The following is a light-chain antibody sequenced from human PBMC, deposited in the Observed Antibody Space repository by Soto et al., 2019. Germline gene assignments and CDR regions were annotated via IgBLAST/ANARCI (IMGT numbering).Light chain of an antibody. CDR1: QSISTN. J-gene: IGKJ3*01. CDR3: QQHSNWPPFT. CDR2: DAS. Sequence: ELVLTQSPATLSLSPGERATLSCRASQSISTNLAWYQQKVGQPPRLLITDASNRAADTPTRFSGSGSGTDFTLTISNLEPEDFAVYYCQQHSNWPPFTFGPGTKVEIK. V-gene: IGKV3-11*01.